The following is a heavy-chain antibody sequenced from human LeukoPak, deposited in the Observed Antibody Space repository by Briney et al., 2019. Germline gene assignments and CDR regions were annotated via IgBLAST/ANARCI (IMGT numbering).Heavy chain of an antibody. J-gene: IGHJ4*02. CDR3: ARSRDGYNPKYFDY. V-gene: IGHV3-21*01. CDR2: ISSSSSYI. D-gene: IGHD5-24*01. CDR1: GFTFSSYR. Sequence: GGSLRLSCAASGFTFSSYRMNRVRQAPGKGLEWVSSISSSSSYIYYADSVKGRFTISRDNAKNSLYLQMNSLRAEDTAVYYCARSRDGYNPKYFDYWGQGTLVTVSS.